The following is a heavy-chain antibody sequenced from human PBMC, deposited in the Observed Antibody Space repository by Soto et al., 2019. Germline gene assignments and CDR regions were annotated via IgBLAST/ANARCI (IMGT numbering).Heavy chain of an antibody. CDR1: GYTFTDHY. CDR3: ARGRTVSYDGMDV. CDR2: INPHSGDT. Sequence: QVQLVQSGAQVKKPGASVKVSYVASGYTFTDHYIHWVRQAPGQGLEWMGWINPHSGDTIYAQKCQGRVTLTRDTSISTAYMELSRLRSDDTAVYYWARGRTVSYDGMDVWGQGTTVTVSS. D-gene: IGHD1-1*01. J-gene: IGHJ6*02. V-gene: IGHV1-2*02.